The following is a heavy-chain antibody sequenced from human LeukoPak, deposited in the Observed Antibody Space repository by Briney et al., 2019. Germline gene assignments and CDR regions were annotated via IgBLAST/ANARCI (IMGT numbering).Heavy chain of an antibody. Sequence: GGSLRLSCAASGFTFSSYWMSWVRQAPGKGLEWVSYISSSGSTIYYADSVKGRFTISRDNAKNSLYLQMNSLRAEDTAVYYCARYGSGSYPLFDPWGQGTLVTVSS. V-gene: IGHV3-48*04. CDR1: GFTFSSYW. D-gene: IGHD3-10*01. CDR2: ISSSGSTI. CDR3: ARYGSGSYPLFDP. J-gene: IGHJ5*02.